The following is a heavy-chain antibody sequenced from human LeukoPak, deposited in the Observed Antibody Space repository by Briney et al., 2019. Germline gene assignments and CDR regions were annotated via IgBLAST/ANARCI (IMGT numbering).Heavy chain of an antibody. V-gene: IGHV3-23*01. J-gene: IGHJ5*02. CDR1: GFTFSSYA. D-gene: IGHD2-21*02. CDR3: AKGPHTVVVTALLT. Sequence: GGPLRLSCAASGFTFSSYAMSWVRQAPGKGLEWVSGISVSGGTIYYGDSVKGRFTISRGNSKNTLFLQMNSLRVEDTAVYFCAKGPHTVVVTALLTWGQGTSVTVSS. CDR2: ISVSGGTI.